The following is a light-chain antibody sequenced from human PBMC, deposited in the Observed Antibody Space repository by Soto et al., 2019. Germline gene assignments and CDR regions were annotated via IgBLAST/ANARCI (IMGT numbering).Light chain of an antibody. Sequence: SVLTQPRSVSGSPGQSVTISCTGTSNDVGVYNYVSWYQQHPGEAPKLMVYDVNRRPSGVPDRFSGSKSGNTASLTISGLQADDEADYYCCSYAGTYTLYVFGTGTKVTVL. V-gene: IGLV2-11*01. J-gene: IGLJ1*01. CDR2: DVN. CDR3: CSYAGTYTLYV. CDR1: SNDVGVYNY.